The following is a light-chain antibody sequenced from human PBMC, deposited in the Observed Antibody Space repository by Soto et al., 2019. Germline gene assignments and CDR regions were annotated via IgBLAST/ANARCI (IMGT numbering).Light chain of an antibody. Sequence: QSALTQPASVSGSPGQSITISCTGTSSDVGGYNYVSWYQQHPGQAPKLMIYKASNRPSGVSNRFSGSKSGNTASLTISGLQAEDEADYYCSSYTSSSTRVFGGGTKVTVL. J-gene: IGLJ3*02. CDR2: KAS. CDR1: SSDVGGYNY. V-gene: IGLV2-14*01. CDR3: SSYTSSSTRV.